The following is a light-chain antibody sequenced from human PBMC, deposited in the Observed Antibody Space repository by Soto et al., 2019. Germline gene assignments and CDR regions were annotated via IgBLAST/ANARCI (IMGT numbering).Light chain of an antibody. J-gene: IGLJ1*01. CDR3: SSYTTRTTLNYV. V-gene: IGLV2-14*03. CDR1: SSDVGGYNY. CDR2: DVS. Sequence: QSVLTQPASVSGSPGQSITISCTGTSSDVGGYNYVSWYQHHPGKAPKLMIYDVSNRPSGVSNRFSGSKSGNTASLTISGLQAEDEADYYCSSYTTRTTLNYVFGTGTKVTVL.